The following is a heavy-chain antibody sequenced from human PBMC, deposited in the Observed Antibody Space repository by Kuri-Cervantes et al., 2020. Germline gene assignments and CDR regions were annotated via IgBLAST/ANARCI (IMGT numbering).Heavy chain of an antibody. CDR3: AKSRGKLLFDY. V-gene: IGHV3-30*18. Sequence: GGSLRLSCAVSEFTFSTYGMHWVRQVPGRGLEWVALISNDGGNKYYADSVKGRFTISRDNSKNTLYLQMNSLRAEDTAVYYCAKSRGKLLFDYWGQGTLVTVSS. J-gene: IGHJ4*02. CDR1: EFTFSTYG. CDR2: ISNDGGNK. D-gene: IGHD3-16*01.